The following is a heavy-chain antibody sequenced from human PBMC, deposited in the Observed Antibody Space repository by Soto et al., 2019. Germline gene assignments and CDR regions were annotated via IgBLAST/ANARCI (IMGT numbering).Heavy chain of an antibody. Sequence: GSLRLSCAASEFTLSNAWMSWVRQAPGKGLECVGRIKSKADGGTIEYAAPVKGRFTISRDDSKNTLFLQMTSLITEDTAVYYCTTGHDWGQSDYWGQGTLVTVSS. CDR1: EFTLSNAW. V-gene: IGHV3-15*01. J-gene: IGHJ4*02. D-gene: IGHD7-27*01. CDR3: TTGHDWGQSDY. CDR2: IKSKADGGTI.